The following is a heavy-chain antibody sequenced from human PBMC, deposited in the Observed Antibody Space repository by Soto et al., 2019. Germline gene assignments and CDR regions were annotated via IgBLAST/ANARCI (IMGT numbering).Heavy chain of an antibody. CDR3: ARTAFGDYWYFEL. CDR1: GGTFSSHT. V-gene: IGHV1-69*08. D-gene: IGHD4-17*01. CDR2: IIPALGTA. Sequence: QDQLVQSGAEVKKPGSSVKVSCKASGGTFSSHTFSRVRQAHGQGLEWMGRIIPALGTATYAQKFQGRVTITADESATTCYMELNSLRSEDTAVYYCARTAFGDYWYFELWGRGTLVTVSS. J-gene: IGHJ2*01.